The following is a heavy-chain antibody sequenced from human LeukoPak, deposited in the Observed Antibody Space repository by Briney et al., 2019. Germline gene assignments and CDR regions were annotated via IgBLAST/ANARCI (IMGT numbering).Heavy chain of an antibody. V-gene: IGHV3-48*03. CDR2: ISSSGSTI. Sequence: QPGGSLRLSCAASGFTFSSYEMSWVRQAPGKGLEWVSYISSSGSTIYYADSVKGRFTISRDNAKNSLYLQMNSLRAEDTAVYYCAREKGYYGSGSCADYWGQGTLVTVSS. D-gene: IGHD3-10*01. J-gene: IGHJ4*02. CDR3: AREKGYYGSGSCADY. CDR1: GFTFSSYE.